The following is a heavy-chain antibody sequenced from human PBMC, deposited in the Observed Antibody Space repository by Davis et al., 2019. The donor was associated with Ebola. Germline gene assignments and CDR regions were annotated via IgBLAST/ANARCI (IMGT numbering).Heavy chain of an antibody. D-gene: IGHD2-2*01. J-gene: IGHJ5*02. V-gene: IGHV1-2*02. CDR3: ARDLTGITCCS. Sequence: ASVKVSCKASGYTFTDSYIHWVRQAPGQGLEYMGWINPNNGDTYYAPKFQGRVTLTRDTSISTALMELSGLTSDDTADYYCARDLTGITCCSWGQGTLVTVSS. CDR2: INPNNGDT. CDR1: GYTFTDSY.